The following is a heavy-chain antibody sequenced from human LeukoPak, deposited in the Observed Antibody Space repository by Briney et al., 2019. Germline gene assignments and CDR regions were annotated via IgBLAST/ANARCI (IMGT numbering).Heavy chain of an antibody. CDR1: GFTFSSYE. V-gene: IGHV3-48*03. CDR2: ISSSGSTI. CDR3: ARMTGYYDGSGYYYSDY. D-gene: IGHD3-22*01. Sequence: GGSLRLSCAASGFTFSSYEMNWVRQAPGKGLEWVSYISSSGSTIYYADSVKGRFTTSRDNAKNSLYPQMNSLRAEDTAVYYCARMTGYYDGSGYYYSDYWGQGTLVTVSS. J-gene: IGHJ4*02.